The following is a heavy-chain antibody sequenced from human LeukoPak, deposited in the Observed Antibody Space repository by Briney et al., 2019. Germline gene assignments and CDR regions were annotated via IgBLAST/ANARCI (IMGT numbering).Heavy chain of an antibody. Sequence: GASVKVSCTASGYTFTSYAMHWVRQASGQRLEWMGWINAGNGNTKYSQKFQGRVTITRDTSASTAYMELSSLRSEDTAVYYCARDSSGWYYFDYWGQGTLVTVSS. J-gene: IGHJ4*02. CDR1: GYTFTSYA. V-gene: IGHV1-3*01. CDR3: ARDSSGWYYFDY. CDR2: INAGNGNT. D-gene: IGHD6-19*01.